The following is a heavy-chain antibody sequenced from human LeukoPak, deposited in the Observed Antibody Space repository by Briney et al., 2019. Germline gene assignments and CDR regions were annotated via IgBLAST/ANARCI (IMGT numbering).Heavy chain of an antibody. J-gene: IGHJ5*02. CDR3: ARQGRRPDR. CDR1: GGSISSSSYY. D-gene: IGHD1-26*01. V-gene: IGHV4-39*07. CDR2: VYYGGNT. Sequence: SETLSLTCTVSGGSISSSSYYWGWIRQPPGRGLEWIGSVYYGGNTFYNSSLESRLTISIDTSKNQFSLKLSSVTAADTAVYYCARQGRRPDRWGQGTLVIVSS.